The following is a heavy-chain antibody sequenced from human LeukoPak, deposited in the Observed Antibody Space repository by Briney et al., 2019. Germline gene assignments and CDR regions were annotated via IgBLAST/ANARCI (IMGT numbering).Heavy chain of an antibody. D-gene: IGHD3-9*01. CDR1: GYTFSVYY. CDR3: ARDLTLNY. CDR2: INPDSGDT. V-gene: IGHV1-2*02. J-gene: IGHJ4*02. Sequence: ASVKVSCKASGYTFSVYYIHWVRQAPGQGLEWLGWINPDSGDTNYVQKFQGRVTMTRDTSISTAYMELSRLTSDDTATYYCARDLTLNYWGQGTLVTVPS.